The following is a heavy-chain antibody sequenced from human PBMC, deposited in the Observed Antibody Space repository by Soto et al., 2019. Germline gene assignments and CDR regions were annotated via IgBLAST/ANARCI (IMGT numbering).Heavy chain of an antibody. Sequence: GESLKISCKGSGYSFTSYWIGWMRQMPGKCLEWMGIIYPGDSDTRYSPSFQGQVTLSAEKSISTAYLQWSSLKASDTAMYYCARRAAAKPYAFDIWGQGTMVTVSS. V-gene: IGHV5-51*01. D-gene: IGHD6-13*01. CDR1: GYSFTSYW. CDR3: ARRAAAKPYAFDI. J-gene: IGHJ3*02. CDR2: IYPGDSDT.